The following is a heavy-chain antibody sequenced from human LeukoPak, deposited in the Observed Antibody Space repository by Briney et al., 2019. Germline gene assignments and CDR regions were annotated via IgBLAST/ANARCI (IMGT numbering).Heavy chain of an antibody. CDR1: GFTFSSYA. D-gene: IGHD3-22*01. CDR2: ISGSGGST. Sequence: PGGSLRLSCAASGFTFSSYAMSSVRQAPGKGLEWVSAISGSGGSTYYADSVKGRFTISRDNSKNTLYLQMNSLRAEDTAVYYCAKGLPYYYESSGYYPFDYWGQGTLVTVSS. CDR3: AKGLPYYYESSGYYPFDY. V-gene: IGHV3-23*01. J-gene: IGHJ4*02.